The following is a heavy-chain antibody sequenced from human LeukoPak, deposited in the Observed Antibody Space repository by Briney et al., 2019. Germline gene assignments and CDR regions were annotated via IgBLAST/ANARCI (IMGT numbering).Heavy chain of an antibody. CDR2: ISGSGGST. D-gene: IGHD4-17*01. V-gene: IGHV3-23*01. Sequence: PRGSLRLSCAASGFTFSSYAMSWVRQAPGKGLEWVSAISGSGGSTYYADSVKGRFTISRDNSKNTLYLQMNSLRAEDTAVYYCAKDHPNDYGDYSPENWFDPWGQGTLVTVSS. CDR1: GFTFSSYA. J-gene: IGHJ5*02. CDR3: AKDHPNDYGDYSPENWFDP.